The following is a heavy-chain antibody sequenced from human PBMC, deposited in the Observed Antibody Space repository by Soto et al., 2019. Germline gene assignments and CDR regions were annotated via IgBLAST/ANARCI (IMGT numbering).Heavy chain of an antibody. CDR1: GGPVTNSSYY. D-gene: IGHD2-2*01. CDR2: VYYRGRS. CDR3: VSQRSTVPTQAYFDY. J-gene: IGHJ4*02. V-gene: IGHV4-39*01. Sequence: SETLPLPCTLAGGPVTNSSYYCGWIRQSPGKGLEWIGCVYYRGRSYSKSSVKSRVTISVDPSNNRFSLSLNSVTASDTAVYFCVSQRSTVPTQAYFDYWGPGALVAVSS.